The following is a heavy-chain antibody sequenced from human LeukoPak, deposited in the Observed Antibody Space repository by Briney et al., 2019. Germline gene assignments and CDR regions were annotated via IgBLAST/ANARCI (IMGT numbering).Heavy chain of an antibody. V-gene: IGHV4-59*01. CDR3: ARAVYGGNFLRY. CDR1: GGSISSYY. CDR2: IYYSGST. D-gene: IGHD4-23*01. J-gene: IGHJ4*02. Sequence: SETLSLTCTVSGGSISSYYWSWIRQPPGKGLEWIGYIYYSGSTNYNPSLKSRVTISVDTSKNQFSLKLSSVTAADTAVYYCARAVYGGNFLRYWGQGTLVTVSS.